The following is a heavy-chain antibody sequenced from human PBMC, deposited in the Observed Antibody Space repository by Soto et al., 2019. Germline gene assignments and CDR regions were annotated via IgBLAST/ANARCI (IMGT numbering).Heavy chain of an antibody. J-gene: IGHJ5*02. V-gene: IGHV1-2*02. CDR2: INPNSGGT. CDR3: ARDPSPIAVAGQLGSDP. Sequence: ASVKVSCEASGYTFTGYYIHWVRQAPGEGLEWMGWINPNSGGTNYAQKSQGRVTMTRDTSISTAYMELSRLRSDDTAVYYCARDPSPIAVAGQLGSDPWGPGTMLTV. D-gene: IGHD6-19*01. CDR1: GYTFTGYY.